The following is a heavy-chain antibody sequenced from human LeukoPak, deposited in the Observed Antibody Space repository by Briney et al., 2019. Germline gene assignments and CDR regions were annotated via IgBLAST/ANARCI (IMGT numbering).Heavy chain of an antibody. D-gene: IGHD3-16*01. Sequence: GGSLRLSRAASGFTFSSYSMNWVRQAPGKGLEWISFVCISSGTIYYADSVKGRFSISRDNAKSSLDLQMNSLRAEDTAVYYCARAMSTFGGVRNYFDSWGQGTLVTVSS. J-gene: IGHJ4*02. CDR1: GFTFSSYS. CDR2: VCISSGTI. CDR3: ARAMSTFGGVRNYFDS. V-gene: IGHV3-48*04.